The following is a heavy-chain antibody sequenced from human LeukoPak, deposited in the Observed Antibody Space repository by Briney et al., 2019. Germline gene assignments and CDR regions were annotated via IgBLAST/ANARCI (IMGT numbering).Heavy chain of an antibody. CDR1: GGSISGYS. Sequence: PSETLSLTCTVSGGSISGYSWSWIRQSAGKGLGWIGRVYTSGNTNYNPSFKSRVTMSIDTSKKQFSPKLRSVTAADTAVYYCARDNPAGPWGQGTLVTVSS. D-gene: IGHD3-10*01. CDR3: ARDNPAGP. CDR2: VYTSGNT. J-gene: IGHJ5*02. V-gene: IGHV4-4*07.